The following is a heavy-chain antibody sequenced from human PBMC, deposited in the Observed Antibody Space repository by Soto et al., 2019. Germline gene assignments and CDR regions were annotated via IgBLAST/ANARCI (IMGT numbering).Heavy chain of an antibody. CDR2: IIPIFGTA. J-gene: IGHJ3*02. V-gene: IGHV1-69*13. D-gene: IGHD3-22*01. CDR1: GGTFSSYA. Sequence: SVKVSCKASGGTFSSYAISWVRQARGQGLEWRGGIIPIFGTADHAQKFQGRVGITADESTSTAYRELSSLRCEDRAGEYFARSPHYNDRSVNTAFATWGKETM. CDR3: ARSPHYNDRSVNTAFAT.